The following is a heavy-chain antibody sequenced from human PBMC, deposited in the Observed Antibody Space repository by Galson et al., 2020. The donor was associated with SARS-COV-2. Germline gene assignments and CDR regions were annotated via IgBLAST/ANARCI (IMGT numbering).Heavy chain of an antibody. Sequence: GGSLRLSCAASGFTVSSNYMSWVRQAPGKGLEWVSVIYSGGSTYYADSVKGRFTISRDNSKNTLYLQMNSLRAEDTAVYYCAREPFSGDRGYYYYGMDVWGQGTTVTVSS. D-gene: IGHD1-26*01. J-gene: IGHJ6*02. CDR2: IYSGGST. V-gene: IGHV3-66*01. CDR1: GFTVSSNY. CDR3: AREPFSGDRGYYYYGMDV.